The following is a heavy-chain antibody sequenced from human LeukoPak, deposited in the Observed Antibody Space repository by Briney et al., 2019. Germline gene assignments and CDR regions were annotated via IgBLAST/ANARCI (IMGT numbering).Heavy chain of an antibody. V-gene: IGHV1-8*01. CDR1: GCTFTSYD. Sequence: ASVKVSCKASGCTFTSYDINWVRQATGQGLEWMGWMNPNSGNTGYAQKFQGRVTMTRNTSISTAYMELSSLRSEDTAVYYCARSPESSDAFDIWGQGTMVTVSS. J-gene: IGHJ3*02. CDR2: MNPNSGNT. CDR3: ARSPESSDAFDI.